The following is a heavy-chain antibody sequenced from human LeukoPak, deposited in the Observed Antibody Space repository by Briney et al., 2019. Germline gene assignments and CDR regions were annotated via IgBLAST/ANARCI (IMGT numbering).Heavy chain of an antibody. V-gene: IGHV1-2*02. Sequence: GASVKVSCKASGYTFIAYYMHWVRQAPRRGLEWMGWINPNSGGTNYAQKFQGRVTMTRDTSISTAYMELSRLRSDDTAVYYCARGSGYCSSTSCPYYYYMDVWGKGTTVTVSS. CDR3: ARGSGYCSSTSCPYYYYMDV. CDR1: GYTFIAYY. CDR2: INPNSGGT. J-gene: IGHJ6*03. D-gene: IGHD2-2*01.